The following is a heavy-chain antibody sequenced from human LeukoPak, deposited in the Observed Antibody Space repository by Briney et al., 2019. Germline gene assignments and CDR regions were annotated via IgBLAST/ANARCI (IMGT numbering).Heavy chain of an antibody. CDR1: GGSISSYY. CDR3: ARGLERWFDP. CDR2: IYYSGST. D-gene: IGHD1-1*01. V-gene: IGHV4-59*12. Sequence: VKPSETLSLTCTVSGGSISSYYWRWIRQPPGKGLEWIGYIYYSGSTYYNPSLKSRVTISVDTSKNQFSLKLSSVTAADTAVYYCARGLERWFDPWGQGTLVTVSS. J-gene: IGHJ5*02.